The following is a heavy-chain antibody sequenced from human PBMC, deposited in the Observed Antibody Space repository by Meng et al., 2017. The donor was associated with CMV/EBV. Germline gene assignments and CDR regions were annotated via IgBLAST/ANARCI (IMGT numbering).Heavy chain of an antibody. CDR3: ATEPYYYDSSGYYSGYFQH. V-gene: IGHV4-39*07. CDR1: GGPISSSSYY. D-gene: IGHD3-22*01. CDR2: IYYSGST. Sequence: QLASQGSGPGLCKPSATLSLTCTVSGGPISSSSYYWGWIRQPPGKGLEWIGSIYYSGSTYYNPSLKSRVTISVDTSKNQFSLKLSSVTAADTAVYYCATEPYYYDSSGYYSGYFQHWGQGTLVTVSS. J-gene: IGHJ1*01.